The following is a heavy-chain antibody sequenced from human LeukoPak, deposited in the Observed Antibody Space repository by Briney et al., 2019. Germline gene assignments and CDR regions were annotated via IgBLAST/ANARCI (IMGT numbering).Heavy chain of an antibody. Sequence: GGSLRLSCAASGFTVSSNYMSWVRQAPGKGLEWVSVIYSGGSTYYADSVKGRFTISRDNSKNTLYLQMNSLRAEDTAVYYCARGPLGGSPPPPRDYWGQGTLVTVSS. V-gene: IGHV3-53*01. CDR2: IYSGGST. J-gene: IGHJ4*02. CDR3: ARGPLGGSPPPPRDY. D-gene: IGHD2-15*01. CDR1: GFTVSSNY.